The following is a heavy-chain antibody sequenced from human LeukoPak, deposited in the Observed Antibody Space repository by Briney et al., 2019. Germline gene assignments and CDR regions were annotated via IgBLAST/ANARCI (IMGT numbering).Heavy chain of an antibody. CDR3: ARLKSWSGFDS. V-gene: IGHV4-31*03. J-gene: IGHJ4*02. Sequence: SETLSLTCNVSGGSITTGGYYWTWIRQHPGKGLEYIGYIYSSGTTYYNPSLQSRVSISIDTSKSQFSLKLSAVTAADTAVYFCARLKSWSGFDSWGQGTLVTVSS. CDR1: GGSITTGGYY. D-gene: IGHD3-10*01. CDR2: IYSSGTT.